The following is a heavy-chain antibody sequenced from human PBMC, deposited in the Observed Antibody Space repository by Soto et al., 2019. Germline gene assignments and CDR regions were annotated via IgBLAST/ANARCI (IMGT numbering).Heavy chain of an antibody. Sequence: ASXRVSCKASGHTFTTYYMYWVRQAPGQGLEWMGIINPSGGSTSFAQKFQGRVTMTRDTSTSTVYMELISLTSEDTAVYYCARDVGMASRPYLDYWGQGTLVTVSS. CDR3: ARDVGMASRPYLDY. CDR2: INPSGGST. V-gene: IGHV1-46*01. D-gene: IGHD6-6*01. J-gene: IGHJ4*02. CDR1: GHTFTTYY.